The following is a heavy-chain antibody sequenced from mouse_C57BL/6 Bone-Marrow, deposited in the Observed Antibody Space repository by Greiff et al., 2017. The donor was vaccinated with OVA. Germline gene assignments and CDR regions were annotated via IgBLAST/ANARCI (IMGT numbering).Heavy chain of an antibody. CDR3: ARNAYYSNYDYYAMDY. CDR1: GYSITSGYY. J-gene: IGHJ4*01. V-gene: IGHV3-6*01. Sequence: ESGPGLVKPSQSLSLSCSVTGYSITSGYYWNWIRQFPGNKLEWMGYISYDGSNNYNPSLKNRISITRDTSKNQSFLKLNSVTTEDTATYYCARNAYYSNYDYYAMDYWGEGTAVTVSS. D-gene: IGHD2-5*01. CDR2: ISYDGSN.